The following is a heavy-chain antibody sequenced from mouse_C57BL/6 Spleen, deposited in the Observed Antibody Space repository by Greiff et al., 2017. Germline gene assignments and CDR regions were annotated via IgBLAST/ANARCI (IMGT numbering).Heavy chain of an antibody. CDR2: IDPSDSYP. Sequence: VQLQQPGAELVKPGASVKLSCKASGYTFTSYWMQWVKQRPGQGLEWIGEIDPSDSYPNYNQKFKGKATLTVDTSSSTAYMQLSSLTSEDSAVYYCARGGGSSYWYFDVWGTGTTVTVSS. J-gene: IGHJ1*03. D-gene: IGHD1-1*01. V-gene: IGHV1-50*01. CDR1: GYTFTSYW. CDR3: ARGGGSSYWYFDV.